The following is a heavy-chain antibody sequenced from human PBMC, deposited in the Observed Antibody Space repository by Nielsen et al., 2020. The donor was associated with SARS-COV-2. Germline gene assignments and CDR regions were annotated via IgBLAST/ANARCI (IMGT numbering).Heavy chain of an antibody. CDR3: ARAFGEYCSSTSCYAEYYYYGMDV. D-gene: IGHD2-2*01. Sequence: GESLKISCAAPGFTFSSYAMHWVRQAPGKGLEYVSAISSNGGSTYYANSVKGRFTISRDNSKNTLYLQMGSLRAEDMAVYYCARAFGEYCSSTSCYAEYYYYGMDVWGQGTTVTVSS. J-gene: IGHJ6*02. V-gene: IGHV3-64*01. CDR2: ISSNGGST. CDR1: GFTFSSYA.